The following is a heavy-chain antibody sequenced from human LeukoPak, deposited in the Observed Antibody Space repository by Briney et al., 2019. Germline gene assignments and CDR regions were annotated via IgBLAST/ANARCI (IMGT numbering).Heavy chain of an antibody. CDR3: AKDLGRYRNNYFDY. J-gene: IGHJ4*02. Sequence: AGSLRLSCAASVFTFNSYAMSWVRQAPEKALEWVATISGSGGGTYCADSVKGRFTISRDDSKNTLYLQMNSLGAEDTAVYYCAKDLGRYRNNYFDYCGQGTLVTVSS. CDR2: ISGSGGGT. D-gene: IGHD1-26*01. CDR1: VFTFNSYA. V-gene: IGHV3-23*01.